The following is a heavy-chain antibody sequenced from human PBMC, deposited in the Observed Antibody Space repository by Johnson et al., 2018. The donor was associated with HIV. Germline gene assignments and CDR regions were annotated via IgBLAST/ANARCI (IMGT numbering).Heavy chain of an antibody. CDR3: ATTRWSDTDPFDI. CDR1: RLTLSDSY. D-gene: IGHD3-3*01. Sequence: QVQLVESGGGVVQPGRSLRLSCAASRLTLSDSYMSWIRQAPGKWLEWVSYISGSGNAIYYADSVRGRFTISRDNAKNSLYLQMNSLRAEDTAVYYCATTRWSDTDPFDIWGQGTMVTVSS. V-gene: IGHV3-11*04. CDR2: ISGSGNAI. J-gene: IGHJ3*02.